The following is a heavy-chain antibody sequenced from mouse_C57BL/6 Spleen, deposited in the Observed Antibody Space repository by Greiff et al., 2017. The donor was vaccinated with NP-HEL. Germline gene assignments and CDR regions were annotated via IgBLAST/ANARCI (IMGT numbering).Heavy chain of an antibody. Sequence: VQLKQSGAELVKPGASVKLSCTASGFNIKDYYMHWVKQRTEQGLEWIERIDPEDGETKYAPKFQGKATITADTSSNTAYLQLSSLTSEDTAVYYCARRYGSSTGYWYFDVWGTGTTVTVSS. CDR3: ARRYGSSTGYWYFDV. J-gene: IGHJ1*03. CDR2: IDPEDGET. CDR1: GFNIKDYY. D-gene: IGHD1-1*01. V-gene: IGHV14-2*01.